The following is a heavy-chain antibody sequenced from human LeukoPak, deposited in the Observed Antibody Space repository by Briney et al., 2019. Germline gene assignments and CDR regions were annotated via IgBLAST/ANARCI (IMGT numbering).Heavy chain of an antibody. CDR3: ARGMGSSWYYFDY. CDR1: GFTFTSHY. Sequence: PGGSLRLSCAASGFTFTSHYMSWVRQAPGKGLEWVSVIYGGGSTNYADSVKGRFTISRDNSKNTLYLQMNSLRAEDTAVYYCARGMGSSWYYFDYWGQGTLVTVSS. CDR2: IYGGGST. J-gene: IGHJ4*02. D-gene: IGHD6-13*01. V-gene: IGHV3-53*01.